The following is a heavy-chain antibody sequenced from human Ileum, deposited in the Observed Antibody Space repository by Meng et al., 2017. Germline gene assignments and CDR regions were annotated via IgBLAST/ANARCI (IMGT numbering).Heavy chain of an antibody. CDR1: GDSISSSNW. Sequence: QGQLQESGPGLVEPSGTLALTVVVSGDSISSSNWWNWVRQPPGKGLEWIGEIFHTGSTNYNPSLKSRVTISADKSKNQFSLNLSSVTAADTAVYYCATNKNKKIDYWGQGTLVTVSS. J-gene: IGHJ4*02. V-gene: IGHV4-4*02. D-gene: IGHD2/OR15-2a*01. CDR3: ATNKNKKIDY. CDR2: IFHTGST.